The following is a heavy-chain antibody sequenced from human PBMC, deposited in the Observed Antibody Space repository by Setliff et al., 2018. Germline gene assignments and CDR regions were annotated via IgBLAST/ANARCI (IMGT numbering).Heavy chain of an antibody. V-gene: IGHV4-34*01. CDR3: ARIKWFGETDCFDS. CDR2: INHSGIT. D-gene: IGHD3-10*01. CDR1: GGSFSGYY. Sequence: PSETLSLTCAVYGGSFSGYYWSWIRQPPGKGLERIGEINHSGITNYNPSLKSRVTMSVDTSKNQFSLKLNSLTAADTAVYYCARIKWFGETDCFDSWGQGTLVTVSS. J-gene: IGHJ5*01.